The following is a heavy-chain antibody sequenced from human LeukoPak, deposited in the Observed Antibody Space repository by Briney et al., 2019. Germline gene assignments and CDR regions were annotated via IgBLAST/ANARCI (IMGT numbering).Heavy chain of an antibody. CDR1: GFTFSSYG. V-gene: IGHV3-33*01. CDR2: IWYDGSNK. J-gene: IGHJ4*02. CDR3: ARDRMTLGAQPQTYFDY. Sequence: PGGSLRLPCAASGFTFSSYGMHWVRQAPGKGLEWVAVIWYDGSNKYYADSVKGRFTISRDNSKNTLYLQMNSLRAEDTAVYYCARDRMTLGAQPQTYFDYWGQGTLVTVSS. D-gene: IGHD1-26*01.